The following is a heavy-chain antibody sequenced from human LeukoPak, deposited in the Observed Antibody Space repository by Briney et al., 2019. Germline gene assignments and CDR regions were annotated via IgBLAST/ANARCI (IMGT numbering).Heavy chain of an antibody. CDR1: GFTFSSYG. CDR2: ISYDGSNK. Sequence: GGSLRLSRVVSGFTFSSYGMHWVRQAPGKGLEWVAVISYDGSNKYYADSVKGRFTISRDNSKNTLYLQMNSLRAEDTDVYYCAKRGYYYDSSGYYSRTYFDYWGQGTLVIVSS. J-gene: IGHJ4*02. D-gene: IGHD3-22*01. V-gene: IGHV3-30*18. CDR3: AKRGYYYDSSGYYSRTYFDY.